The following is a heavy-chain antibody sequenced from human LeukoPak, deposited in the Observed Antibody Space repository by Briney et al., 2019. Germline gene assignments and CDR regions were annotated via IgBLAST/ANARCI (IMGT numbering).Heavy chain of an antibody. J-gene: IGHJ4*02. CDR1: GFSFNTYS. CDR3: ARVPHDYSDYVAY. D-gene: IGHD4-11*01. V-gene: IGHV3-48*04. CDR2: ISFSSTTI. Sequence: GGTLRLSCAASGFSFNTYSMNWFRQAPGKGLEWVAYISFSSTTIFYADFVKGRFTISRDNAQNSLYLQMSSLRAEGTAVYYCARVPHDYSDYVAYWGQGTLVTVSS.